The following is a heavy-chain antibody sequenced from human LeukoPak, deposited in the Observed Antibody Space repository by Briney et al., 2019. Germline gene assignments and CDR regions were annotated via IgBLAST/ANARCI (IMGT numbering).Heavy chain of an antibody. CDR1: GGSISISSHY. D-gene: IGHD6-19*01. Sequence: SETLSLTCSVSGGSISISSHYWGWIRQPPGKGLEWIGNIFYSGSTYYNPSLNNRVTISVDTSKNQFSLLLTSVTAADTAVYYCARGRLGSSGWFLLDHWGQGALVTVSS. CDR3: ARGRLGSSGWFLLDH. V-gene: IGHV4-39*02. CDR2: IFYSGST. J-gene: IGHJ4*02.